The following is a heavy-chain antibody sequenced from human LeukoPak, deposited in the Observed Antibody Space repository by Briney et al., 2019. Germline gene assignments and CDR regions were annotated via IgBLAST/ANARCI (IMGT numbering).Heavy chain of an antibody. Sequence: GGSLRPSCAASGITVSSNDMSWVRQAPGKGLEWVSVIYSGGTIYYLDSVKGRFTISRDSSKNTLYLQMNSLRAEDTAVYYCARERYGLFDPWGQGTLVTVSS. D-gene: IGHD3-10*01. CDR2: IYSGGTI. CDR3: ARERYGLFDP. CDR1: GITVSSND. V-gene: IGHV3-66*02. J-gene: IGHJ5*02.